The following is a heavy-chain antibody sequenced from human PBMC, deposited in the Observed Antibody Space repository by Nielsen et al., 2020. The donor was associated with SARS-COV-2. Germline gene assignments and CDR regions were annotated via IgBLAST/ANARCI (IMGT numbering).Heavy chain of an antibody. CDR3: AAVHSSSWYRADAFDI. J-gene: IGHJ3*02. D-gene: IGHD6-13*01. CDR1: GYTFTSYG. Sequence: ASVKVSCKASGYTFTSYGINWVRQAPGQGLEWMGWISAYNGNTNYAQKLQGRVTMTTDTSTSTAYMELRSLRSDDTAVYYCAAVHSSSWYRADAFDIWGQGTMVTVSS. V-gene: IGHV1-18*01. CDR2: ISAYNGNT.